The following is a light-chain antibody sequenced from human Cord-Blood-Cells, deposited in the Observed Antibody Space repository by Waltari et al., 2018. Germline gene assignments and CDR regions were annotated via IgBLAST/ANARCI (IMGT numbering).Light chain of an antibody. CDR2: EGI. CDR1: SSDVGSYNL. V-gene: IGLV2-23*01. Sequence: QSALTQSASVSGSPGQSITISCTGTSSDVGSYNLVSWYHQHPGKAPKLMIYEGIRRPSGVSNRCSRSKSGNTASLTISGLQAEDEADYYCCSYAGSSNYVFGTGTKVTVL. J-gene: IGLJ1*01. CDR3: CSYAGSSNYV.